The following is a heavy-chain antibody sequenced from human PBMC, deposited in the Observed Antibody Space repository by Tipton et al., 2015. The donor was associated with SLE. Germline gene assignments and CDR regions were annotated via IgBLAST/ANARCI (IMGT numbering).Heavy chain of an antibody. CDR1: GGSISSGSYY. CDR2: IYTSGST. D-gene: IGHD3-3*01. J-gene: IGHJ4*02. Sequence: TLSLTCTVSGGSISSGSYYWSWIRQPAGKGLEWIGHIYTSGSTNYNPSLKSRVTISVDTSKNQFSLKLSSVAAADTAVYYCASQYYDFWSGQGDYWGQGTLVTVSS. CDR3: ASQYYDFWSGQGDY. V-gene: IGHV4-61*09.